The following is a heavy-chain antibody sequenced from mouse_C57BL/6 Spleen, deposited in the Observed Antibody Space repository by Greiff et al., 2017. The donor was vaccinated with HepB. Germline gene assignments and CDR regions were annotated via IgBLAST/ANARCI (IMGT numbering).Heavy chain of an antibody. CDR1: GYTFTDYE. J-gene: IGHJ2*01. CDR3: TRPRLPDYFDY. D-gene: IGHD2-4*01. CDR2: IDPETGGT. Sequence: VQLQQSGAELVRPGASVTLSCKASGYTFTDYEMHWVKQTPVHGLEWIGAIDPETGGTAYNQKFKGKAILTADKSSSTAYMELRSLTSEDSAVYYCTRPRLPDYFDYWGQGTTLTVSS. V-gene: IGHV1-15*01.